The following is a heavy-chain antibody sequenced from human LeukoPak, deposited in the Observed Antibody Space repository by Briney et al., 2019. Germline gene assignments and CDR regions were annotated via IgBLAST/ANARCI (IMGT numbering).Heavy chain of an antibody. CDR1: GFSLSTSGVG. CDR2: IYWNDDK. J-gene: IGHJ4*02. Sequence: SGPTLVNPTQTLTLTCTFSGFSLSTSGVGVGWIRQPPVKALEWLALIYWNDDKRYSPSLKSTLNIPKDTSKNQVVLTMTSMDPVDTATYYCARGIGYCSGGSCLALGYWGQGTLVTVSS. V-gene: IGHV2-5*01. CDR3: ARGIGYCSGGSCLALGY. D-gene: IGHD2-15*01.